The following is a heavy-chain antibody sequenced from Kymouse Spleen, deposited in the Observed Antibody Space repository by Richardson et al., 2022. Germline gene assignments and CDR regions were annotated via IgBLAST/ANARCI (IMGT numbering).Heavy chain of an antibody. J-gene: IGHJ6*02. CDR3: ARVPSSLYYYYGMDV. CDR2: ISSSSSTI. CDR1: GFTFSSYS. V-gene: IGHV3-48*02. Sequence: EVQLVESGGGLVQPGGSLRLSCAASGFTFSSYSMNWVRQAPGKGLEWVSYISSSSSTIYYADSVKGRFTISRDNAKNSLYLQMNSLRDEDTAVYYCARVPSSLYYYYGMDVWGQGTTVTVSS. D-gene: IGHD6-13*01.